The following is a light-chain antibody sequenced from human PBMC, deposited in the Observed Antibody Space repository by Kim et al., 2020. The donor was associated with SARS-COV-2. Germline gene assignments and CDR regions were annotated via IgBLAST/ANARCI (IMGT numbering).Light chain of an antibody. V-gene: IGLV3-21*04. CDR2: YDN. CDR3: QVWDINNDHVV. Sequence: PGQTARITCGGNNLGSKSVHWYQQKPGQAPVLVIYYDNDRPSGIPERFSGSNSGSPATLTISRVEAGDEADYYCQVWDINNDHVVFGGGTQLTVL. CDR1: NLGSKS. J-gene: IGLJ2*01.